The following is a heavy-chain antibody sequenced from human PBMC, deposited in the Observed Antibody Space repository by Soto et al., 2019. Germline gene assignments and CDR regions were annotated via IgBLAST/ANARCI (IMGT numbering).Heavy chain of an antibody. CDR2: INHSGSI. CDR3: ARVRQREYSSGWYPFVDY. J-gene: IGHJ4*02. Sequence: QVQLQQWGAGLLKPSETLSLTCAVYGGSFRGYHWSWIRQSPGKGLEWIGEINHSGSINYNPSLKSRVTISVDTSKHQFSLMLNSVTAADTAVYYCARVRQREYSSGWYPFVDYWGQGTLVTVS. D-gene: IGHD6-19*01. V-gene: IGHV4-34*02. CDR1: GGSFRGYH.